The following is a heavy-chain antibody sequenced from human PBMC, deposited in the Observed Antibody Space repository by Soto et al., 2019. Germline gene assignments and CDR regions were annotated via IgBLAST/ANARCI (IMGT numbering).Heavy chain of an antibody. D-gene: IGHD2-15*01. CDR2: ISYDGSNK. Sequence: PGGSLRLSCAASGFTFSSYGMHWVRQAPGKGLEWVAVISYDGSNKYYADTVKGRFTISRDNSKNTLYLQMNSLRAEDTAVYYCAKDVVAATPTLDYWGQGTLVTVSS. CDR3: AKDVVAATPTLDY. J-gene: IGHJ4*02. CDR1: GFTFSSYG. V-gene: IGHV3-30*18.